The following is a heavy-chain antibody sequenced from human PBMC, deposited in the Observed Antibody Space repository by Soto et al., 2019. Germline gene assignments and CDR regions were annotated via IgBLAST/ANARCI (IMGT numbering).Heavy chain of an antibody. Sequence: GGSLRLSCGASGFSFGAYAMSWVRQAPGKGLEWVSAVSGSGGSTDYAGSVKGRFTISRDNSKNALYLQMNSLRAEDTALYYCAKVGGSGWFDAFDIWGQGTMVTVSS. CDR1: GFSFGAYA. V-gene: IGHV3-23*01. CDR2: VSGSGGST. D-gene: IGHD6-19*01. J-gene: IGHJ3*02. CDR3: AKVGGSGWFDAFDI.